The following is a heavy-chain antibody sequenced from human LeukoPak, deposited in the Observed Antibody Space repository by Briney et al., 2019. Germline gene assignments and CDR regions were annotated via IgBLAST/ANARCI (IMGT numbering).Heavy chain of an antibody. Sequence: GASVKVSCKASGYTFTAYHMHWVRQAPGQGLEWMGGIIPIFGTANYAQKFQGRVTITADESTSTAYMELSSLRSEDTAVYYCATDVPYDSSGYYRDDAFDIWGQGTMVTVSP. CDR3: ATDVPYDSSGYYRDDAFDI. J-gene: IGHJ3*02. CDR1: GYTFTAYH. D-gene: IGHD3-22*01. V-gene: IGHV1-69*13. CDR2: IIPIFGTA.